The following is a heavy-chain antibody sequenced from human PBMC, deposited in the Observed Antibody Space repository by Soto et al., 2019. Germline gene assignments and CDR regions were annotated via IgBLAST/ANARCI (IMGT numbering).Heavy chain of an antibody. CDR3: AKAANYDILTGYIPAYYYYMDV. CDR1: GFTFSSYA. J-gene: IGHJ6*03. CDR2: ISGSGGST. D-gene: IGHD3-9*01. V-gene: IGHV3-23*01. Sequence: GGSLRLSCAASGFTFSSYAMSWVRQAPGKGLEWVSAISGSGGSTYYADSVKGRFTISRDNSKNTLYLQMNSLRAEDTAVYYCAKAANYDILTGYIPAYYYYMDVWGKGTTVTVSS.